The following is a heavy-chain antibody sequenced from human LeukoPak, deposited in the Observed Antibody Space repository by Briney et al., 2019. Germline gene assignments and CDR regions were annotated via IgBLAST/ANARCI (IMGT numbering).Heavy chain of an antibody. CDR3: ARDSSDYDYVWGSYLPNDP. V-gene: IGHV1-2*06. D-gene: IGHD3-16*02. CDR1: GYTFTGYY. J-gene: IGHJ5*02. Sequence: GASVKVSCKASGYTFTGYYMHWVRQAPGQGLEWMGRINPNSGGTNYAQKFQGRVTMTRDTSISTAYMELSRLRSDDTAVYCCARDSSDYDYVWGSYLPNDPWGQGTLVTVSS. CDR2: INPNSGGT.